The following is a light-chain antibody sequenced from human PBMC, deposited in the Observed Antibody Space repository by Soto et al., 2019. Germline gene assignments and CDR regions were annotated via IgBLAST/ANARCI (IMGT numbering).Light chain of an antibody. J-gene: IGKJ2*01. Sequence: EIVMTQSPATLSVSPGERVTLSCRASQSVSSYLAWYQQKPGQAPRLLIYGASTRAAETPARFSGSGSETEFTLTISSLQSEDFALYYCHQYNSWPPGTFGQGTKVDIK. CDR3: HQYNSWPPGT. CDR1: QSVSSY. V-gene: IGKV3-15*01. CDR2: GAS.